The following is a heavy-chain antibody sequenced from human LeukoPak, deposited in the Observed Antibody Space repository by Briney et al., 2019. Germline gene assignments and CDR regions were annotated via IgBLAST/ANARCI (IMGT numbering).Heavy chain of an antibody. V-gene: IGHV3-23*01. CDR1: GFTFSSYA. J-gene: IGHJ4*02. CDR3: ARAGSIRFDY. CDR2: ISGRDDNT. D-gene: IGHD1-26*01. Sequence: GGSLRLSCAASGFTFSSYAMSWVRQAPGKGLEWVSGISGRDDNTYYADSVKGRFTISRDDSKNTLYLQMNSLRAEDTAVYYCARAGSIRFDYWGQGTLVTVSS.